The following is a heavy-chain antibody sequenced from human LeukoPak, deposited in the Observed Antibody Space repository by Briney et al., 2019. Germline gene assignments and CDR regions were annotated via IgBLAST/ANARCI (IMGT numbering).Heavy chain of an antibody. V-gene: IGHV3-21*06. CDR3: ARDESRATWYDY. D-gene: IGHD6-13*01. CDR2: ISSSGRNI. J-gene: IGHJ4*02. Sequence: PGGSLRLSCAASGFTFSSYNMNWVRQAPGKGLEWVSFISSSGRNIYYADSVKGRFTISRDNAKNSLYLQMNSLRAEDTAVYYCARDESRATWYDYWGQGTLVTASS. CDR1: GFTFSSYN.